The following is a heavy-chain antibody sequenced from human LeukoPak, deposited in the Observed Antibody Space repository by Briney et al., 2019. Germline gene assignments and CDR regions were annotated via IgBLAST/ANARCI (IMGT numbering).Heavy chain of an antibody. Sequence: PGGSLRLSCAASGFTFSSYAMSWVRQAPGKGLEWVSAISGSGGSTYYADSVKGRFTISRDNSKNTLYLQMNSLRAEDTAVYYCAKDLGAIAAAGVGAFDIWGQGTMVTVSS. CDR1: GFTFSSYA. D-gene: IGHD6-13*01. CDR2: ISGSGGST. CDR3: AKDLGAIAAAGVGAFDI. J-gene: IGHJ3*02. V-gene: IGHV3-23*01.